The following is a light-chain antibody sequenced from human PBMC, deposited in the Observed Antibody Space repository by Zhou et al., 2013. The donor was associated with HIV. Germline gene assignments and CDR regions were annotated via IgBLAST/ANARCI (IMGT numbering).Light chain of an antibody. V-gene: IGLV2-14*03. CDR1: DSDVGGYDF. CDR3: SSYRSSLFV. Sequence: QSALTQPASVSGSPGQSITISCSGTDSDVGGYDFVSWYQQHPGKAPKLMIYGVSNRPSGVSDRFSGSKSDNTASLTFSGLQAEDEADYYCSSYRSSLFVFGTGAKLTVL. CDR2: GVS. J-gene: IGLJ1*01.